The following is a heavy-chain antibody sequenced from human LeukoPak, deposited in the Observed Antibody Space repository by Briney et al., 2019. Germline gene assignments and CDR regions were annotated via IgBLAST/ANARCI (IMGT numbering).Heavy chain of an antibody. D-gene: IGHD3-22*01. CDR1: GYTFTTYD. Sequence: ASVKVSCKASGYTFTTYDINWVRQATGQGLEWMGWMNPKSGNTGHAQKFQGRVTITRDTSISTVYMELSSLRSEDTAVYYCARVHATYYYDSSGYRFDYWGQGTLVTVSS. J-gene: IGHJ4*02. CDR2: MNPKSGNT. CDR3: ARVHATYYYDSSGYRFDY. V-gene: IGHV1-8*03.